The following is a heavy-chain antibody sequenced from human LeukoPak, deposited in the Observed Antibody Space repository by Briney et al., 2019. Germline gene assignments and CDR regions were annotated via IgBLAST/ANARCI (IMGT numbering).Heavy chain of an antibody. CDR3: ARSRPYYYMDV. CDR1: GYSFTSYW. CDR2: IYPGNFDT. V-gene: IGHV5-51*01. Sequence: GESLKISCKGSGYSFTSYWIGWVRQMPGKGLEWMGIIYPGNFDTRYSPSFQGQVTISADRSIGTAYLQWSSLKASDTAMYYCARSRPYYYMDVWGTGTTVTVSS. J-gene: IGHJ6*03.